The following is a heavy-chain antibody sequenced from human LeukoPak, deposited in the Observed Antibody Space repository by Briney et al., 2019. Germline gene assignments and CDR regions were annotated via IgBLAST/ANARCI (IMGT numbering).Heavy chain of an antibody. CDR1: GGSISNYY. J-gene: IGHJ5*02. D-gene: IGHD5-24*01. V-gene: IGHV4-4*07. CDR2: LLGSGST. Sequence: PSETLSLTCTVSGGSISNYYWNWLRQPAGKGLEWIGRLLGSGSTDYNPSLKSRVTISVDTSKNQFSLKLSSVTAADTAVYYCARLEYGDGYNRGWFDRWGQGTLVTVSS. CDR3: ARLEYGDGYNRGWFDR.